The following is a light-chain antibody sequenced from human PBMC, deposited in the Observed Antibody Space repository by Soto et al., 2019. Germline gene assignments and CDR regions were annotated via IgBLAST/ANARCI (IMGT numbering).Light chain of an antibody. CDR2: KAS. Sequence: DIQMTQSPSTLSASVGDRVTITCRASQSISNWLAWYQQKPGKAPKLLIYKASSLETGVPSRFSGSGSGTEFTLTIRSLQPDDFATYYCQQYNSDRTFGQGTKVEIK. J-gene: IGKJ1*01. V-gene: IGKV1-5*03. CDR3: QQYNSDRT. CDR1: QSISNW.